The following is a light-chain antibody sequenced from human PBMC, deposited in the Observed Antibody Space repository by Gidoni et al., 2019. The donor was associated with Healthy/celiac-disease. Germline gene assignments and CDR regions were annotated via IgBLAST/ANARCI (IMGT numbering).Light chain of an antibody. Sequence: DIVMTQSPDFLAVSLGERATINCKSSQSVLYSPNNMNYLAWYQQKPGQPPKLLIYWASTRESGVPDRFSGSGSGTDFTLTISSLQAEDVAVYYCQQYYSTPWTFGQGTKVEIK. CDR3: QQYYSTPWT. CDR2: WAS. CDR1: QSVLYSPNNMNY. V-gene: IGKV4-1*01. J-gene: IGKJ1*01.